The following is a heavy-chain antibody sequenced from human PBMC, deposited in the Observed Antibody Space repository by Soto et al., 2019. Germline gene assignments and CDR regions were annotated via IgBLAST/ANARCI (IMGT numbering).Heavy chain of an antibody. CDR1: GYSFTSYW. J-gene: IGHJ5*02. V-gene: IGHV5-51*01. CDR2: IYPGDSDT. D-gene: IGHD3-9*01. Sequence: GESLKISCKGSGYSFTSYWIGWVRQMPGKGLEWMGIIYPGDSDTRYSPSFQGQVTISADKSIGTAYLQWSSLKASDTAMYYCARSRYDISTGYGWFDPWGQGTLVTVSS. CDR3: ARSRYDISTGYGWFDP.